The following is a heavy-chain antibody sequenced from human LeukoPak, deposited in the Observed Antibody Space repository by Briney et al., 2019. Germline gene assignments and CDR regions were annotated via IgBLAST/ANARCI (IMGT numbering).Heavy chain of an antibody. CDR1: GGSISSYY. D-gene: IGHD5-24*01. J-gene: IGHJ4*02. Sequence: PSETLSLTCTVSGGSISSYYWSWIRQPPGKGLEWIGYIYYSGSTNYNPSLKSRVTISVDTSKNQFSLKLSSVTAADTAVYYCARASPKGMATTMFDYWGQGTLVTVSS. CDR2: IYYSGST. V-gene: IGHV4-59*01. CDR3: ARASPKGMATTMFDY.